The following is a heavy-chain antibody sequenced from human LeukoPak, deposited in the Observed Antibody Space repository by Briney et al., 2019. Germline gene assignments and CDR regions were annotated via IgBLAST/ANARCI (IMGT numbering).Heavy chain of an antibody. D-gene: IGHD2-2*01. J-gene: IGHJ5*02. CDR1: GGSISSGGYS. Sequence: SQTLSLTCAVSGGSISSGGYSWSWIRQPPGKGLEWIGYIYHSGSTYYNPSLKSRVTISVDRSKNQFFLKLSSVTAADTAVYYCAREVRYCSSTSCYEPFFDPWGQGTLVTVSS. CDR2: IYHSGST. CDR3: AREVRYCSSTSCYEPFFDP. V-gene: IGHV4-30-2*01.